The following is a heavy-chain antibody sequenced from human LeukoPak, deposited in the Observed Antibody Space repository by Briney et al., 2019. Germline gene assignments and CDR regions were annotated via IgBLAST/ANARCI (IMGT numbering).Heavy chain of an antibody. Sequence: ASVKVSFKVSGYTLTELSMHWVRQAPGKGLEWMGGFDPEDGETIYAQKFQGRVTMTEDTSTDTAYMELSSLRSEDTAVYYCATIYYYDSSGYNWFDPWGQGTLVTVSS. V-gene: IGHV1-24*01. CDR1: GYTLTELS. CDR3: ATIYYYDSSGYNWFDP. D-gene: IGHD3-22*01. CDR2: FDPEDGET. J-gene: IGHJ5*02.